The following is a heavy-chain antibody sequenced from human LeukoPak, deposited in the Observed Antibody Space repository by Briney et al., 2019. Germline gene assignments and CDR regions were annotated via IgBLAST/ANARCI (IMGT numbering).Heavy chain of an antibody. V-gene: IGHV4-38-2*01. J-gene: IGHJ4*02. CDR2: IYHSGST. Sequence: SETLSLTCAVSGYSISSGYYWGWIRQPPGKGLEWIGSIYHSGSTYYNPSLKSRVTISVDTSKNQFSLKLGSVTAADTAVYYCARHSRVSYYFDYWGQGTLVTVSS. CDR3: ARHSRVSYYFDY. CDR1: GYSISSGYY.